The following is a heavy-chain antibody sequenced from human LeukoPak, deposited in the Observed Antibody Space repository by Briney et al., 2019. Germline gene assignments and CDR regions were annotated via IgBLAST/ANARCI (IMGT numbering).Heavy chain of an antibody. CDR2: ISGSGGST. Sequence: QTGGSLRLSGAASGFTFSSYGMSWVRQAPGKGLEWVSAISGSGGSTYYADSVKGRFTISRDNSKNTLYLQMNSLRAEDTAVYYCAKEGSGYRFFGYWGQGTLVTVSS. V-gene: IGHV3-23*01. CDR1: GFTFSSYG. CDR3: AKEGSGYRFFGY. D-gene: IGHD3-10*01. J-gene: IGHJ4*02.